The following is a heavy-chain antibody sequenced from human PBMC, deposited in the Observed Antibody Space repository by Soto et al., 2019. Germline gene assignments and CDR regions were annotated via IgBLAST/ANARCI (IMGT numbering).Heavy chain of an antibody. CDR2: ISGSGGST. J-gene: IGHJ4*02. CDR1: GFTFSSYA. CDR3: PIPEVVVAATEFDFDY. V-gene: IGHV3-23*01. D-gene: IGHD2-15*01. Sequence: GGSLRLSCAASGFTFSSYAMSWVRQAPGKGLEWVSAISGSGGSTYYADSVKGRFTISRDNSKNTLYLQMNSLRAEDTAVYYCPIPEVVVAATEFDFDYWGQGTLVTVSS.